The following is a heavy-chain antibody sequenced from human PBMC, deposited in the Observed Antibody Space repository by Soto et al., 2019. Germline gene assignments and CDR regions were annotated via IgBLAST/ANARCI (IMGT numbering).Heavy chain of an antibody. CDR1: GGSVSSGSYY. V-gene: IGHV4-61*01. J-gene: IGHJ5*02. D-gene: IGHD6-13*01. Sequence: QVQLQESGPGLVKPSETLSLTCTVSGGSVSSGSYYWSWIRQPPGKGLEWIGYIYYSGSTNYNPSLKSRVTISVDTSKNQFSLKLSSVTAADTAVYYCARSNGYSSSWYNWFDPWGQGTLVTVSS. CDR3: ARSNGYSSSWYNWFDP. CDR2: IYYSGST.